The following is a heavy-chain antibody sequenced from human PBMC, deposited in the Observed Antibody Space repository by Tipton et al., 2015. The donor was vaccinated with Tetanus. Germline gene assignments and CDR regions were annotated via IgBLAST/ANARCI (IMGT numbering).Heavy chain of an antibody. D-gene: IGHD2-2*01. Sequence: QSGPEVKKPGASVKVSCKASGYTFTSYGLNWVRKAAGRGFEWMGWLNPKSGSAAYAPRFQGRVTMTTNTSITTAFMEVASLTYEDTAVYCCASGSSIRHGLDVWGHGTSVTVSS. V-gene: IGHV1-8*02. CDR1: GYTFTSYG. J-gene: IGHJ6*02. CDR2: LNPKSGSA. CDR3: ASGSSIRHGLDV.